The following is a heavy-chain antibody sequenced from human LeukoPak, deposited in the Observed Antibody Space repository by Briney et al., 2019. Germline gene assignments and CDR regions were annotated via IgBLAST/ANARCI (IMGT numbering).Heavy chain of an antibody. CDR2: IIPIFGTA. D-gene: IGHD3-16*02. Sequence: SVKVSCEASGGTFSSYAISWVRQAPGQGLEWMGGIIPIFGTANYAQKFQGRVTITADESTSTAYMELSSLRSEDTAVYYCARERPTDYVWGSYRYREVPWYFDYWGQGTLVTVSS. V-gene: IGHV1-69*13. CDR3: ARERPTDYVWGSYRYREVPWYFDY. J-gene: IGHJ4*02. CDR1: GGTFSSYA.